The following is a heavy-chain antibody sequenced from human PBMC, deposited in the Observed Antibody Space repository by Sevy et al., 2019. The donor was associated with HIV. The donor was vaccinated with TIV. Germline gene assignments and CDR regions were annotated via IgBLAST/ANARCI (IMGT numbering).Heavy chain of an antibody. CDR2: ISGSGTRT. D-gene: IGHD3-22*01. J-gene: IGHJ6*03. CDR1: GFSFDSYG. CDR3: AKGGGGHYDPDEIGYYFYYYNMDV. Sequence: GGSLRLSCAVSGFSFDSYGMTWVRQAPGKGLEWVSGISGSGTRTYYADSVKGRFSISRDNSKNRLYLQMNSLRSEDTGLSYWAKGGGGHYDPDEIGYYFYYYNMDVWGKGTTVTVSS. V-gene: IGHV3-23*01.